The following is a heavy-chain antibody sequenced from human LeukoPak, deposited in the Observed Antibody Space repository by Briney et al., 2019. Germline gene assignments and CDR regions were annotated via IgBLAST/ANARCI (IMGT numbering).Heavy chain of an antibody. V-gene: IGHV1-8*01. D-gene: IGHD6-25*01. CDR1: GYTFTSYD. Sequence: ASVKVSCKASGYTFTSYDLNWVRQVTGQGLGWMGWMNPNSGNTGYAPKFQGRVTMTRNTSISTAYMELSNLRSDDTAVYYCARKGPANYYYYYMDVWGRGTSVTVSS. CDR3: ARKGPANYYYYYMDV. CDR2: MNPNSGNT. J-gene: IGHJ6*03.